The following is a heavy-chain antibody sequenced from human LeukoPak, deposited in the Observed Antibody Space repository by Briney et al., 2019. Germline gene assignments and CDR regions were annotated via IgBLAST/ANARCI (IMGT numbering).Heavy chain of an antibody. Sequence: PGGSLRLSCAASGFTFSSYAMHWVRQAPGKGLEYVSAISSNGGSTYYANSVKGRFTISRDNSKNTLYLQMGSLRAEDMAVYYCARGAPSYYFDYWGQGTLVTVSS. CDR2: ISSNGGST. CDR3: ARGAPSYYFDY. J-gene: IGHJ4*02. V-gene: IGHV3-64*01. CDR1: GFTFSSYA.